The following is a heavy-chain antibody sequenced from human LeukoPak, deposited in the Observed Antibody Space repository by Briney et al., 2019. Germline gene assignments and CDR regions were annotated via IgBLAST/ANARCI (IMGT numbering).Heavy chain of an antibody. CDR2: IIPIFGTA. CDR3: AREGQLEGGYDY. J-gene: IGHJ4*02. CDR1: GGTFSSYA. V-gene: IGHV1-69*06. Sequence: SVKVSCKASGGTFSSYAISWVRQAPGQGLEWMGGIIPIFGTANYAQKFQGRVTITADKSTSTAYTELSSLRSEDTAVYYCAREGQLEGGYDYWGQGTLVTVSS. D-gene: IGHD6-6*01.